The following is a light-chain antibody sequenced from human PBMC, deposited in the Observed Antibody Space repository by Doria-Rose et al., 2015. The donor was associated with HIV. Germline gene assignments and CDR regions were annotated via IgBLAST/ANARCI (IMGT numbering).Light chain of an antibody. CDR3: QQYYDTPS. J-gene: IGKJ3*01. CDR2: WAS. Sequence: TQSPESLGMSLGERATLNCKSNQSLLYTSKNYLAWYQQKPGQPPKSLIYWASTRQSGVPVRFSGSGSGTDFTLTISSLEAEDVAVYYRQQYYDTPSFGPGTTVDIK. V-gene: IGKV4-1*01. CDR1: QSLLYTSKNY.